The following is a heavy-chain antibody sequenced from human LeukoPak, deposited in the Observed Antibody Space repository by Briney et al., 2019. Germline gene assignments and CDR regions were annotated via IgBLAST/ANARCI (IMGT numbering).Heavy chain of an antibody. Sequence: GASVKVSCKASGYTFTSYYMHWVRQAPGQGLEWMGWINPNSGGTNYAQKFQGRVTMTRDTSISTAYMELSRLRSDDTAVYYCARVRGGYDFWSGYQYWGQGTLVTVSS. CDR2: INPNSGGT. CDR1: GYTFTSYY. CDR3: ARVRGGYDFWSGYQY. D-gene: IGHD3-3*01. V-gene: IGHV1-2*02. J-gene: IGHJ4*02.